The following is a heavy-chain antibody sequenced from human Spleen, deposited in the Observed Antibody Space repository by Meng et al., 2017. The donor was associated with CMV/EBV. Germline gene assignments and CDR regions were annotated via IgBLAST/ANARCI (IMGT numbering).Heavy chain of an antibody. J-gene: IGHJ6*02. CDR3: ARVGPLFPLYYYGMDV. Sequence: GGSLRLSCAASGFTVSNNYMSWVRQAPGKGLEWVSIIYSNDNTYYADSVKGRFTISRDNSKNTLYLQMNSLRAGDTAVYYCARVGPLFPLYYYGMDVWGQGTTVTVSS. D-gene: IGHD2-21*01. CDR1: GFTVSNNY. V-gene: IGHV3-53*01. CDR2: IYSNDNT.